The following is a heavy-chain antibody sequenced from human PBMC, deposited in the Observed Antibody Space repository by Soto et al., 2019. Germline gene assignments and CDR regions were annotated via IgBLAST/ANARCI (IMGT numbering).Heavy chain of an antibody. CDR3: ARRYCSSTNCYAFDD. D-gene: IGHD2-2*01. V-gene: IGHV3-21*01. CDR2: ISKSGTYM. J-gene: IGHJ4*02. Sequence: EVQLVESGGGPVKPGGSLRLSCAASGFTFNNYSMNWVRQAPGKGLEWVSSISKSGTYMYYGDSMKGRFTISRDNAKNSLFLQMNSLRAEDTAVYYCARRYCSSTNCYAFDDWGQGTLVTVSS. CDR1: GFTFNNYS.